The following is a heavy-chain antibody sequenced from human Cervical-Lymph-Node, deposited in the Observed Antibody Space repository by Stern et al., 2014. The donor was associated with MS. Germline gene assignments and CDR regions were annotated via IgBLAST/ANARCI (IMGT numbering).Heavy chain of an antibody. Sequence: QITLKESGPTLVKPTQTLTLTCTFSGFSLNSRGVGVGWIRQPPGKALEWLALIYWDDDKRYSPSLKSSLTITKDSSKNQVVLTMTNVDPVDTATYYCAHTLITLDRGVPFDYWGQGTLVIVSS. CDR1: GFSLNSRGVG. D-gene: IGHD3-10*01. J-gene: IGHJ4*02. CDR2: IYWDDDK. V-gene: IGHV2-5*02. CDR3: AHTLITLDRGVPFDY.